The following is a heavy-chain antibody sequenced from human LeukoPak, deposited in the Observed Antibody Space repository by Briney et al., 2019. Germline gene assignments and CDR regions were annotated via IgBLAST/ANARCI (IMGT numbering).Heavy chain of an antibody. J-gene: IGHJ4*02. D-gene: IGHD3-22*01. CDR2: IDYSGTTT. V-gene: IGHV3-23*05. CDR3: ARGLVHDTSGYYSDY. CDR1: GFTFRDSA. Sequence: GGSLRLSCAVSGFTFRDSAMNWVRQAPGKGLEWVSSIDYSGTTTYYAESVKGRFTVARDNSGNTLYLQMDSLRAEDSAVYYCARGLVHDTSGYYSDYWGQGILVTVSS.